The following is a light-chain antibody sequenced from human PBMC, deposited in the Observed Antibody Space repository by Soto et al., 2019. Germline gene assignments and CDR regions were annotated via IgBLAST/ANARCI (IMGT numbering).Light chain of an antibody. CDR1: QSVSSN. J-gene: IGKJ4*01. Sequence: EIVMTQSPGTLSVSPGEGATLSCRASQSVSSNLAWYQQKPGQAPRLLIFGASTRATGIPARFSGSGSGAEFSLTISALQSEDFAIYYCQQYSNWPLTFGGGTKVGIK. V-gene: IGKV3-15*01. CDR2: GAS. CDR3: QQYSNWPLT.